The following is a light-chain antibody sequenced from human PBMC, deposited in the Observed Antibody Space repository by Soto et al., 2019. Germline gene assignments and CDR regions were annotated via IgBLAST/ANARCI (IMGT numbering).Light chain of an antibody. CDR3: QSCVCSLRGTV. V-gene: IGLV1-40*01. CDR1: SSNIGAGYD. CDR2: GNS. J-gene: IGLJ3*02. Sequence: QSVLTQPPSVSGAPGQRVTISCTGSSSNIGAGYDVHWYQQLPGTAPKPLIYGNSNRPSGVPHRFSGSMSGTSASLAITGLEAEDGVDYYSQSCVCSLRGTVLGGGTKLTVL.